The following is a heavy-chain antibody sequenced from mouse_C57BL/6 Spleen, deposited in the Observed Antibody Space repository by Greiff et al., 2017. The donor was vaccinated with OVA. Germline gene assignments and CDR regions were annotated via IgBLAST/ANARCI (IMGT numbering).Heavy chain of an antibody. D-gene: IGHD2-4*01. Sequence: VQLQQSGAELVKPGASVKLSCKASGYTFTSYWMQWVKQRPGQGLEWIGEIDPSDSYTNYNQKFKGKATLTVDTSSSTAYMQLSSLTSEDSAVYYCARRWDYDRGGYFDYWGQGTTLTVSS. J-gene: IGHJ2*01. CDR3: ARRWDYDRGGYFDY. CDR1: GYTFTSYW. V-gene: IGHV1-50*01. CDR2: IDPSDSYT.